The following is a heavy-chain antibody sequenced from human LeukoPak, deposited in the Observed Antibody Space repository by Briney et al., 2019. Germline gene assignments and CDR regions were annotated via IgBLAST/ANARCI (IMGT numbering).Heavy chain of an antibody. D-gene: IGHD6-13*01. V-gene: IGHV3-23*01. Sequence: GGSLRLSCAASGFTFSSYWMSWVRQAPGKGLEWVSAISGSGGSTYYADSVKGRFTISRDNSKNTLYLQMNSPRAEDTAVYYCAKAAAAGYYYYYYMDVWGKGTTVTVSS. CDR3: AKAAAAGYYYYYYMDV. J-gene: IGHJ6*03. CDR1: GFTFSSYW. CDR2: ISGSGGST.